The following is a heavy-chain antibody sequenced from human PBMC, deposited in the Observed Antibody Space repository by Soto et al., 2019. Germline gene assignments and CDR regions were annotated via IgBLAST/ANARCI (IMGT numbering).Heavy chain of an antibody. Sequence: GGSLRLSCAASGFTFDDYAMHWGRQAPGKGLEWVSGISWNSGSIGYADSVKGRFTISRDNAKNSLYLQMNSLRAEDTALYYCAKAVLLWFGELLGPFDSWGQGT. D-gene: IGHD3-10*01. CDR1: GFTFDDYA. CDR3: AKAVLLWFGELLGPFDS. V-gene: IGHV3-9*01. J-gene: IGHJ4*02. CDR2: ISWNSGSI.